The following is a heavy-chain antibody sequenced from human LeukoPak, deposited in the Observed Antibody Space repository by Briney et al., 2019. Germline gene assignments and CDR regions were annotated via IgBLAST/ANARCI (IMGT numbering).Heavy chain of an antibody. D-gene: IGHD4-11*01. Sequence: ASVKVSCKASGYTFNGFYLHWVRQAPGQGLEWMGWINPNSGGTNYAQKYQGRVTMTRDTSISTAYMELSRLRSDDTAVYYCARWMATVTTPDYWGQGTLVTVSS. CDR2: INPNSGGT. CDR3: ARWMATVTTPDY. J-gene: IGHJ4*02. V-gene: IGHV1-2*02. CDR1: GYTFNGFY.